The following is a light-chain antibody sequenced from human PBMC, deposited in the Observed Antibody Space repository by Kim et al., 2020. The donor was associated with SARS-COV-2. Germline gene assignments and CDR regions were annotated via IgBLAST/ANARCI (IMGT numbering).Light chain of an antibody. CDR1: QSFSSR. J-gene: IGKJ4*01. CDR2: DTS. CDR3: QQYNSWPLT. V-gene: IGKV3-15*01. Sequence: SLSPGERVTLSSRASQSFSSRLAWFQQRPGQAPRLVIYDTSTRATGIPARFSGSGSCTEFTLTISSLESEDSAVYDCQQYNSWPLTCGGGTKVEI.